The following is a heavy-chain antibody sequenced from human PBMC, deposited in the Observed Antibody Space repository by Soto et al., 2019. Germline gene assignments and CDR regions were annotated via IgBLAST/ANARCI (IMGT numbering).Heavy chain of an antibody. Sequence: GGSLRLSCSASGFTFSEYSMHWVRQAPGKGLQYVSTISSDGDITYYADSVKGRFTISRDNSKNTLYLQMNSLRPEDTAVYYCVKVSTFSDILNRYYSTNFFDPCGQGTLVTVYS. CDR1: GFTFSEYS. D-gene: IGHD3-9*01. J-gene: IGHJ5*02. CDR2: ISSDGDIT. V-gene: IGHV3-64D*06. CDR3: VKVSTFSDILNRYYSTNFFDP.